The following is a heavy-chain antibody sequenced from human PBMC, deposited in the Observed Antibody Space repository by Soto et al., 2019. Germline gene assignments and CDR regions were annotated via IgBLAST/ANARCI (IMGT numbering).Heavy chain of an antibody. V-gene: IGHV1-18*01. D-gene: IGHD5-18*01. CDR2: FNTDNGNT. Sequence: QVQLVQSGAEVKKPGASVKVSCKASGYTFSSYGITWVRQAPGQRLEWMGWFNTDNGNTNYAQKFQGRVTMTRDTSTSTAYMERRSLRSDDTAVYYCARERGGYGYGDYGGQGALVTVSS. J-gene: IGHJ4*02. CDR3: ARERGGYGYGDY. CDR1: GYTFSSYG.